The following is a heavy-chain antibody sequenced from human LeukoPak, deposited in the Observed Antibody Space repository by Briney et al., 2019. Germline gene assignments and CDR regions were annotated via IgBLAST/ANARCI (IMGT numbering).Heavy chain of an antibody. CDR1: GVTFSSYG. J-gene: IGHJ4*02. V-gene: IGHV3-33*01. CDR3: ARRGYSSGLYFDY. CDR2: IWYDGSNK. Sequence: GGSLRLSCAASGVTFSSYGMHWVRQAPGKGLEWVAVIWYDGSNKYYADSVKGRFTISRDNSENTLYLQMNSLRAEDTAVYYCARRGYSSGLYFDYWGQGTLVTVSS. D-gene: IGHD6-19*01.